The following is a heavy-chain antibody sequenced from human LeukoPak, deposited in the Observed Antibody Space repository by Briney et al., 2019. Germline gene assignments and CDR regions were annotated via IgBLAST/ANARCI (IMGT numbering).Heavy chain of an antibody. CDR2: ISSYNGNT. D-gene: IGHD2-2*01. CDR1: GYTFTNYG. Sequence: ASVKVSCKAAGYTFTNYGINWVRQAPGQGLEWIGWISSYNGNTKYAQRLQGRVTMTTDISTSTAYMELRSLRSDDTAVFYCARGTRPGPLLHLAYWGQGTLVTVSS. CDR3: ARGTRPGPLLHLAY. J-gene: IGHJ4*02. V-gene: IGHV1-18*01.